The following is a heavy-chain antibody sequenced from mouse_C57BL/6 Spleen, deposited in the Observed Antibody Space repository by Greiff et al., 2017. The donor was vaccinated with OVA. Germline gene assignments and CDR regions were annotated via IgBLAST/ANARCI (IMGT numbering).Heavy chain of an antibody. J-gene: IGHJ4*01. CDR3: AREGYDGYYDYAMDY. V-gene: IGHV1-54*01. CDR2: INPGSGGT. Sequence: QVQLQQPGAELVRPGTSVKVSCKASGYAFTNYLIEWVKQRPGQGLEWIGVINPGSGGTNYNEKFKGKATLTADKSSSTAYMQLSSLTSEDSAVYFCAREGYDGYYDYAMDYWGQGTSVTVSS. D-gene: IGHD2-3*01. CDR1: GYAFTNYL.